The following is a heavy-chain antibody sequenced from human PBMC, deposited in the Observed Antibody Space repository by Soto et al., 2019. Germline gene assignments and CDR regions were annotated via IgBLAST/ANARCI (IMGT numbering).Heavy chain of an antibody. CDR1: GFTFSSYS. D-gene: IGHD2-2*01. CDR3: ARGYCSGSTSCPPDYYYGMDV. Sequence: PGGSLRLSCAASGFTFSSYSMNWVRQAPGKGLEWVSSISSSSSYIYYADSVKGRFTISRDNAKNSLYLQMNSLRAEDTAVYYCARGYCSGSTSCPPDYYYGMDVWGQGTTVTVSS. J-gene: IGHJ6*02. CDR2: ISSSSSYI. V-gene: IGHV3-21*01.